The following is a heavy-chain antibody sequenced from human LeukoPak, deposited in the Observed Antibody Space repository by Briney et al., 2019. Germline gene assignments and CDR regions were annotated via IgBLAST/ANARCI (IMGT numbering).Heavy chain of an antibody. CDR3: ARDGAYCSGSSCRAYNWFDP. CDR1: GYTFTSYG. J-gene: IGHJ5*02. V-gene: IGHV1-18*01. CDR2: ISAYNGNT. D-gene: IGHD2-15*01. Sequence: ASVKVSCKASGYTFTSYGISWVRQAPGQGLEWMGWISAYNGNTNYAQKLQGRVTMTTDTSTSTAYMELRSLRPDDTAVYYCARDGAYCSGSSCRAYNWFDPWGQGTLVTVSS.